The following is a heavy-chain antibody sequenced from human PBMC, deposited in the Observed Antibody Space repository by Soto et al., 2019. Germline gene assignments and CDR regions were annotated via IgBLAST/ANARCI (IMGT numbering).Heavy chain of an antibody. Sequence: QVQLVESGGGVVQRGGSLRLSCAASGFTFSSYGMHWVRQAPGKGLEWVAVIWYDGSNKYYADSVKGRYTISRDDSKNTVYLQMYSLGAEDTAVYYCTRDPLIAVAAYDAFDIWGQGTSVTVSS. J-gene: IGHJ3*02. CDR1: GFTFSSYG. D-gene: IGHD6-19*01. V-gene: IGHV3-33*01. CDR3: TRDPLIAVAAYDAFDI. CDR2: IWYDGSNK.